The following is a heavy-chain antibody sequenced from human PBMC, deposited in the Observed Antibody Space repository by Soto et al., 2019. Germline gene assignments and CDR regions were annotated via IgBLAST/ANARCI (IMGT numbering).Heavy chain of an antibody. CDR3: ARGYCTATICDPWFDP. CDR1: GYAFSSYW. CDR2: IYPGDSDT. Sequence: GESLKNSCQGSGYAFSSYWIAWVRQMPGKGLEWMGIIYPGDSDTRYSPSFQGQVTISVDKSITTAYLQWSSLKASDTAMYYCARGYCTATICDPWFDPWGQGTLVTVSS. D-gene: IGHD2-8*02. J-gene: IGHJ5*02. V-gene: IGHV5-51*01.